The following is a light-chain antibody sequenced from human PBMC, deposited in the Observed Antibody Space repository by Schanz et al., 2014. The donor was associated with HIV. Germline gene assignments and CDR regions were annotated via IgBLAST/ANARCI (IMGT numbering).Light chain of an antibody. CDR2: GAF. Sequence: EIVMTQSPATLSVSPGERATLSCRASQSVNTNLAWYQQKPGQAPRLLIYGAFTRATGIPVRFSGSGSGTDFTLTISGLQSEDFAVYYCQQYSDWPPSTFGQGTKLEIK. V-gene: IGKV3-15*01. CDR1: QSVNTN. J-gene: IGKJ2*01. CDR3: QQYSDWPPST.